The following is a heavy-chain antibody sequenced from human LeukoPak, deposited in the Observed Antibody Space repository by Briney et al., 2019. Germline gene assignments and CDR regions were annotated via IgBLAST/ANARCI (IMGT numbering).Heavy chain of an antibody. V-gene: IGHV3-23*01. CDR2: ISGSRGST. CDR1: GFTFSSYA. Sequence: GGSLRLSCAASGFTFSSYAMSWVRQAPGKGLEWVSAISGSRGSTYYADSVKGRFTISRDNSKNTLYLQMNSLRAEDTAVYYCAKGNDILTGPIDYWGQGTLVTVSS. CDR3: AKGNDILTGPIDY. D-gene: IGHD3-9*01. J-gene: IGHJ4*02.